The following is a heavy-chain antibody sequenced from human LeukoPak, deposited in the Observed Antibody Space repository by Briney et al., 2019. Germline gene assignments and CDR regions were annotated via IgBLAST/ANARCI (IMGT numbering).Heavy chain of an antibody. V-gene: IGHV4-59*01. Sequence: SETLSLTCTVSGGSISSYYWSWIRQPPGKGLEWIGYIYYSGSTNYNPSLKSRVTISVDTSKNQFSLKLSSVTAADTAVYYCTRVKDGITIFGMVIEYFDYWGQGTLVTVSS. CDR3: TRVKDGITIFGMVIEYFDY. CDR1: GGSISSYY. J-gene: IGHJ4*02. CDR2: IYYSGST. D-gene: IGHD3-3*01.